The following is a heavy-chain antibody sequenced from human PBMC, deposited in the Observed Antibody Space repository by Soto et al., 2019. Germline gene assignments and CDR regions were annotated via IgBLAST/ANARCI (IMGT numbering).Heavy chain of an antibody. CDR2: IHQSGIS. J-gene: IGHJ4*02. CDR3: ARSFGWYAFDQ. V-gene: IGHV4-4*02. CDR1: SASIDSN. D-gene: IGHD6-19*01. Sequence: QMQLQESGPGLVKPSETLSLTCAVSSASIDSNWNWVRQPPGKGLEWIGEIHQSGISYKNPSLKRRVTMAVDKSKKQFSLYLSSVTAADTAIYFCARSFGWYAFDQWGQGTLVTVSS.